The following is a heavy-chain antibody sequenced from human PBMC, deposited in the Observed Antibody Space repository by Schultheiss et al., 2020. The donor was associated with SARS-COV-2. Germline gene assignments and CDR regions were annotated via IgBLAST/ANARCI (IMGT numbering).Heavy chain of an antibody. D-gene: IGHD3-9*01. CDR1: GGSIRSSNYF. CDR2: VYYSGST. V-gene: IGHV4-39*02. CDR3: ARGTYYDTLTGYSLADGWYFDL. Sequence: SETLSLTCTVSGGSIRSSNYFWGWIRQSPGKGLEWIGNVYYSGSTSYNPSLKGRVTISVDSSKNQFSLHLNSVTAADTAVYYCARGTYYDTLTGYSLADGWYFDLWGRGTVVTVSS. J-gene: IGHJ2*01.